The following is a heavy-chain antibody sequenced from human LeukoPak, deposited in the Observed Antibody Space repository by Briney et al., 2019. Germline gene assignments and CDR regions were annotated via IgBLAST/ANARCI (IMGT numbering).Heavy chain of an antibody. CDR2: ISSSSSYI. Sequence: PGGSLRLSCAASGFTFSSYSMNWVRQAPGKGLEWVSSISSSSSYIYYADSVKGRFTISRDNAKNSLYLQMNSLRAEDTAVYYCARGDATTEYCMDVWGKGTTVTVSS. V-gene: IGHV3-21*01. D-gene: IGHD1-26*01. CDR1: GFTFSSYS. CDR3: ARGDATTEYCMDV. J-gene: IGHJ6*03.